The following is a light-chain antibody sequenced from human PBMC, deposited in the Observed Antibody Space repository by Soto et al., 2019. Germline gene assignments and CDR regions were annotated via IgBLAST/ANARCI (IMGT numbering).Light chain of an antibody. V-gene: IGKV1-27*01. J-gene: IGKJ3*01. CDR3: QKCNIDPFT. Sequence: DIQMTQSPSSLSASVGDRVTITCRASQDIRNDLAWYQQKPGKVPKVLIHAASTLQSGVPSRFSGSGSGTDFTLTISGLQPDDVATYYCQKCNIDPFTFGPGTKVDIK. CDR2: AAS. CDR1: QDIRND.